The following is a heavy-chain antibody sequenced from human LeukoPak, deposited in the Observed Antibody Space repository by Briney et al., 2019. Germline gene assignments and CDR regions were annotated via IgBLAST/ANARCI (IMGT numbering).Heavy chain of an antibody. D-gene: IGHD2-15*01. CDR1: GFTFSDYY. J-gene: IGHJ6*03. Sequence: PGGSLRLSCAASGFTFSDYYMSWIRQAPGKGLEWVSYISSSGSTIYYADSVKGRFTISRDNAKNSLYLQMNSLRAEDTAVYYCASDTVVAATELSYCYYMDVWGKGTTVTVSS. V-gene: IGHV3-11*04. CDR2: ISSSGSTI. CDR3: ASDTVVAATELSYCYYMDV.